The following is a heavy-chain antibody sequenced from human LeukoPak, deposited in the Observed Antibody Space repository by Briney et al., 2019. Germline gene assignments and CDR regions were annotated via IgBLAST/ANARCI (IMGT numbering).Heavy chain of an antibody. CDR2: VYSSGST. CDR3: ARVGIYSTSWALGY. J-gene: IGHJ4*02. Sequence: SETLSLTCTVSGDSISNYYWSWIRQPPGKGLEWIGYVYSSGSTNYNPSLRSRVTISVDTSKNQFSLKLSSVTTADTAVYYCARVGIYSTSWALGYWGQGTLVTVSS. D-gene: IGHD6-13*01. V-gene: IGHV4-59*01. CDR1: GDSISNYY.